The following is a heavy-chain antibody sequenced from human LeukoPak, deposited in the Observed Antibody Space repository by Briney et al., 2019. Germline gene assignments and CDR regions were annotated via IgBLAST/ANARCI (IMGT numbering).Heavy chain of an antibody. CDR1: GFTFSSYG. CDR2: ISYDGSNK. Sequence: GRSLRLSCAASGFTFSSYGMHWVRQAPGKGLEWVAVISYDGSNKYYADSVKGRFTISRDNSKNTLYLQMNSLIAEDTAVYYCAKVPYSGSYQDAFDIWGQGTMVTVSS. V-gene: IGHV3-30*18. J-gene: IGHJ3*02. D-gene: IGHD1-26*01. CDR3: AKVPYSGSYQDAFDI.